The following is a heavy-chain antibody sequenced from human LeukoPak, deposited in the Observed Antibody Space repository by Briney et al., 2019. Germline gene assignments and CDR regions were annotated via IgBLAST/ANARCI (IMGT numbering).Heavy chain of an antibody. Sequence: SVKVSCKASGGTFSSYAISWVRQAPGQGLEWMGRIIPILGIANYAQKFQGRVTITADKSTSTAYMELSSLRSEDTAVYYCARDLGDSSGYYLIDYWGQGTLVTVSS. CDR1: GGTFSSYA. V-gene: IGHV1-69*04. CDR2: IIPILGIA. D-gene: IGHD3-22*01. J-gene: IGHJ4*02. CDR3: ARDLGDSSGYYLIDY.